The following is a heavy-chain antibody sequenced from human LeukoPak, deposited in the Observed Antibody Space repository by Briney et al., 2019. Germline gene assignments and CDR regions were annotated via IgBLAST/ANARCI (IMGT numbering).Heavy chain of an antibody. V-gene: IGHV3-23*01. J-gene: IGHJ4*02. CDR2: ISASGP. CDR3: AKDHESDGYPCLDH. Sequence: PGGSLRLSCAASGFTFSRLAMTWVRQAPGKGLEWVSTISASGPYYADAVRGRFTISRDNSRNTLRLQMDSLRAEDTAVYYCAKDHESDGYPCLDHWGLGTLVTVSS. D-gene: IGHD3-22*01. CDR1: GFTFSRLA.